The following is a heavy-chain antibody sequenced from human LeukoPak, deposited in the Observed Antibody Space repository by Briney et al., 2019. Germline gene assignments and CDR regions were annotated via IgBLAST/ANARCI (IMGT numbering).Heavy chain of an antibody. J-gene: IGHJ4*02. Sequence: SETLSLTCTVSGYSISSGYYWGWIRQPPGEGLAWIGSIYHSGSIYYNPSLKSRVTISVDTSKNQFSLKLSSVTAADTAVYYCARVFTVVIIAFDYWGQGTLVTVSS. CDR2: IYHSGSI. V-gene: IGHV4-38-2*02. CDR1: GYSISSGYY. CDR3: ARVFTVVIIAFDY. D-gene: IGHD3-3*01.